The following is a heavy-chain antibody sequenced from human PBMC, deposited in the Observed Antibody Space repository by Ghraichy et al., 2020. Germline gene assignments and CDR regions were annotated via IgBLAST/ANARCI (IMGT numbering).Heavy chain of an antibody. J-gene: IGHJ6*02. V-gene: IGHV3-48*02. CDR1: GFTFSSYS. CDR3: ARVDDYYDSSGYYHYGMDV. CDR2: ISSSSSTI. D-gene: IGHD3-22*01. Sequence: GGSLRLSCAASGFTFSSYSMNWVRQAPGKGLEWVSYISSSSSTIYYADSVKGRFTISRDNAKNSLYLQMNSLRDEDTAVYYCARVDDYYDSSGYYHYGMDVWGQGTTVTVSS.